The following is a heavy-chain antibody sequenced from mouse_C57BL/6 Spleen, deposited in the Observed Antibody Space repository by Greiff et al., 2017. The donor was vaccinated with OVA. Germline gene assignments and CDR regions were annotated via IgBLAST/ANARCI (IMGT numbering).Heavy chain of an antibody. J-gene: IGHJ4*01. CDR3: TIYGYGDYYAMDY. Sequence: VQLQQSGAELVRPGASVTLSCKASGYTFTDYEMHWVKQTPVHGLEWIGAIDPETGGTAYNQKFKGKAILTADKSSSTAYMELRSLTSEDSAVYYCTIYGYGDYYAMDYWGQGTSVTVSS. D-gene: IGHD2-2*01. CDR1: GYTFTDYE. CDR2: IDPETGGT. V-gene: IGHV1-15*01.